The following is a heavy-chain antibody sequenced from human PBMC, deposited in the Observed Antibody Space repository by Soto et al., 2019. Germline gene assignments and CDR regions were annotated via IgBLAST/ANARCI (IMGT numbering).Heavy chain of an antibody. CDR2: ISYSGRI. CDR3: AGGQYCTNGLSYFLDP. Sequence: SETLSLTCTVSGGFISSGDTFWNWIRQHPGKGLEWIGYISYSGRIYYNPSLKSRVTISGDASKNQFSLTLSSVTAADTAVYYCAGGQYCTNGLSYFLDPWHHGKLFTV. J-gene: IGHJ5*02. CDR1: GGFISSGDTF. V-gene: IGHV4-31*03. D-gene: IGHD2-8*01.